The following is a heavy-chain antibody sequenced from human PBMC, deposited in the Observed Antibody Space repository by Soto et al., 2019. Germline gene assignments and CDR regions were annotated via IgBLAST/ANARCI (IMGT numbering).Heavy chain of an antibody. V-gene: IGHV1-18*01. CDR2: ISAYNGNT. J-gene: IGHJ6*02. CDR1: GYTFTSYG. Sequence: QVQLVQSGAEVKKPGASVKVSCKASGYTFTSYGISWVRQATGQGLEWMGWISAYNGNTNYAQKLQGRVTMNTATSTSTAYMELRSLRSDDTAVYYCARVAGSGWPYYYYYYGMDVWGQGTTVTVSS. D-gene: IGHD6-19*01. CDR3: ARVAGSGWPYYYYYYGMDV.